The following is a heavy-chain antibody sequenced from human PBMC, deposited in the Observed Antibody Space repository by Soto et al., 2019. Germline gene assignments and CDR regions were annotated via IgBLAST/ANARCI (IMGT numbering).Heavy chain of an antibody. V-gene: IGHV4-59*01. CDR2: FYYTGIT. Sequence: SVTLSLTCTVSGGSISNYYWSWIRQPPGKGLEWIGYFYYTGITNYNPSLKSRISMSVDTSKNQFSLKLSSLRSEDTAVYYCANGGMVRGTLDYWGQGTLVTVSS. J-gene: IGHJ4*02. D-gene: IGHD3-10*01. CDR1: GGSISNYY. CDR3: ANGGMVRGTLDY.